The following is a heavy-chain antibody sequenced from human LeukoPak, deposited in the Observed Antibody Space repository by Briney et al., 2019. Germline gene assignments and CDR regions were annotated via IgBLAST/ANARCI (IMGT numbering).Heavy chain of an antibody. J-gene: IGHJ4*02. D-gene: IGHD3-10*01. CDR3: ARVIYGSGSYYTD. V-gene: IGHV1-18*01. Sequence: ASLKVSCKASVYTFTSHGISWLRQTPGQAREWMGWISAYNGNTNYAQKLQGRVTMTPDTSTSRAYVELRSLRSDDTAVYYCARVIYGSGSYYTDWGQGTLVTVSS. CDR2: ISAYNGNT. CDR1: VYTFTSHG.